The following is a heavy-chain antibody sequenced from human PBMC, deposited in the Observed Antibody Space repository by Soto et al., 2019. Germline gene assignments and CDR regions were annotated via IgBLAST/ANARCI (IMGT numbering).Heavy chain of an antibody. CDR1: GFTFSSYA. J-gene: IGHJ6*02. Sequence: LRLSCAASGFTFSSYAMSWVRQAPGKGLEWVSAISGSGGSTYYADSVKGRFTISRDNSKNTLYLQMNSLRAEDTAVYYCAKPQGVVVPDYYYYGMDVWGQGTTVTVSS. D-gene: IGHD2-2*01. CDR2: ISGSGGST. V-gene: IGHV3-23*01. CDR3: AKPQGVVVPDYYYYGMDV.